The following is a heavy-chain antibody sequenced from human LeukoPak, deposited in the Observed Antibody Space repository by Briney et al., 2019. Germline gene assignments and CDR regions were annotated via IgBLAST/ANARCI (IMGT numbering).Heavy chain of an antibody. J-gene: IGHJ5*02. CDR2: INPNSGDT. CDR3: ARDFVVMVTTTPENRFDP. D-gene: IGHD2-15*01. Sequence: ASVKVSCKASGYSFSGHYMDWVRQAPGQGLEWMGWINPNSGDTNFAQKFQGRVTMTRDTSINTAYMELSSLRSDDTAVYYCARDFVVMVTTTPENRFDPWGQGTLITVSS. V-gene: IGHV1-2*02. CDR1: GYSFSGHY.